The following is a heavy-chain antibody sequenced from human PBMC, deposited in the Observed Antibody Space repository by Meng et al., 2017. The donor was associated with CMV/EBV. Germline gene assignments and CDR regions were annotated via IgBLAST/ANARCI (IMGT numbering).Heavy chain of an antibody. CDR2: MNPNSGNT. D-gene: IGHD3-10*01. CDR1: GYSFTNYD. Sequence: ASVKVSCKASGYSFTNYDINWVRQATGQGLEWMGWMNPNSGNTGYAHKFQGRVTMTRNTSISTAFMELSSLSSEDTAVYYCARDPDGSSLYYYYYGMDVWGQGTTVTVSS. CDR3: ARDPDGSSLYYYYYGMDV. V-gene: IGHV1-8*01. J-gene: IGHJ6*02.